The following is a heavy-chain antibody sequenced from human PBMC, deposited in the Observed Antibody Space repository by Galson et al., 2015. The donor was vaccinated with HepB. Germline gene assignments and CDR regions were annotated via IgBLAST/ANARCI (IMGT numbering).Heavy chain of an antibody. CDR2: ISSSSSYI. D-gene: IGHD6-19*01. CDR3: ARTSVAGDFDY. V-gene: IGHV3-21*01. J-gene: IGHJ4*02. CDR1: GLTFSSYS. Sequence: SLRLSCAASGLTFSSYSMNWVRQAPGKGLEWVSSISSSSSYIYYADSVKGRFTISRDNAKNSLYLQMNSLRAEDTAVYYCARTSVAGDFDYWGQGTLVTVSS.